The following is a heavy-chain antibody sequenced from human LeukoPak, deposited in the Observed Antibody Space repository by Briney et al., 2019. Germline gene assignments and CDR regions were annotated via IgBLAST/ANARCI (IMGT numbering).Heavy chain of an antibody. CDR3: ARAYMVRGVMVWFDP. CDR1: GYTFTSYG. D-gene: IGHD3-10*01. Sequence: GASVKVSCKASGYTFTSYGISWVRQAPGQGLEWMGWISAYNGNTNYAQKLQGRVTMTTDTSTSTAYMELRSLRSDDTAVYYCARAYMVRGVMVWFDPWGQGTLVTVSS. J-gene: IGHJ5*02. CDR2: ISAYNGNT. V-gene: IGHV1-18*01.